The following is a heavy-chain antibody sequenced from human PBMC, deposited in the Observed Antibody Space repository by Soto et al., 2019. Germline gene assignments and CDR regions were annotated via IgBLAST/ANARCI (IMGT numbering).Heavy chain of an antibody. J-gene: IGHJ6*02. V-gene: IGHV4-59*08. CDR1: GGSLSPNY. CDR3: ARHGQWLVTGYFYYGMDV. CDR2: IYYGGTT. Sequence: SETLSLTCTVSGGSLSPNYWSWIRQPPGKGLEWIGYIYYGGTTTNNPSLKSRVTISVDTSKNQFSLKLSSVTAADTAVYYCARHGQWLVTGYFYYGMDVWGQGTTVTV. D-gene: IGHD6-19*01.